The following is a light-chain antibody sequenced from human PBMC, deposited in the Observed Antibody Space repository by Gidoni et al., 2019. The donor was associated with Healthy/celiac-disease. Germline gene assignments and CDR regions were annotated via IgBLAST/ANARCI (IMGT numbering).Light chain of an antibody. CDR1: SSDVCGYNY. CDR2: GVS. Sequence: QSALTQPASVSGSPGQSITISCTGTSSDVCGYNYVSWYQQHPGKAPKLMIYGVSNRPSGVSNRFSGSKSGNTASLTISGLQAEDEADYYCSSYTSSSVVFGGGTKLTVL. V-gene: IGLV2-14*01. CDR3: SSYTSSSVV. J-gene: IGLJ2*01.